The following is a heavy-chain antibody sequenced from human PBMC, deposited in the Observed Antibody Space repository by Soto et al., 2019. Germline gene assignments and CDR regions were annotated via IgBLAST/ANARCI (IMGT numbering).Heavy chain of an antibody. Sequence: PSQTLSLTCSISGDSVSSIIVTSHWIRQSPSRGLEWLGRTYYRSKWYNDYAESVKSRITINPDTSKNQFSLHLNSVTPEDTSVYFCVRLIGNSWLDFWGQGNLVTVSS. CDR1: GDSVSSIIVT. CDR3: VRLIGNSWLDF. D-gene: IGHD1-26*01. J-gene: IGHJ5*01. V-gene: IGHV6-1*01. CDR2: TYYRSKWYN.